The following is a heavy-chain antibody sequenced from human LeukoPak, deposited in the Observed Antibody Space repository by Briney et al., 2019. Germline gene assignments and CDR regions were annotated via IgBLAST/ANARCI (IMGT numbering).Heavy chain of an antibody. V-gene: IGHV3-21*01. CDR2: ISSSSSYI. CDR3: ARDREQWLVDY. Sequence: GGSLRLSCAASGFTFSSYSMNWVRQAPGKGLEWVSSISSSSSYIYYADSVKGRFTISRDNAKNSLYLQMNSLRAEDTAVYYCARDREQWLVDYWGQGTLVTVSS. D-gene: IGHD6-19*01. J-gene: IGHJ4*02. CDR1: GFTFSSYS.